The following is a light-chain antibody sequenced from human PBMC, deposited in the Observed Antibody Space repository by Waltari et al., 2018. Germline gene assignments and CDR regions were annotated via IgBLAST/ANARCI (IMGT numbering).Light chain of an antibody. Sequence: DIVMTQSPDSLAVSLGERATINCKSSQSVLYSSNNKNYLAWYQQKPGQPPKLLIYWASTRESRVPDRFSGSGSVTDFTLTISSLQAEDVAVYYCQQYLSTPPTFGQGTKVEIK. J-gene: IGKJ1*01. CDR1: QSVLYSSNNKNY. V-gene: IGKV4-1*01. CDR2: WAS. CDR3: QQYLSTPPT.